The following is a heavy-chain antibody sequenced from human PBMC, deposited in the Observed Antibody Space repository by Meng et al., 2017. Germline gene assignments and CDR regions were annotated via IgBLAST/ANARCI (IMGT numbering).Heavy chain of an antibody. V-gene: IGHV3-30*04. Sequence: GSLKISCAASGFTFSSYAMHWVRQAPGKGLEWVAVISYDGSNKYYADSVKGRFTISRDNSKNTLYLQMNSLRAEDTAVYYCARAGGNYGDYVIDYWGQGTLVTVSS. CDR1: GFTFSSYA. D-gene: IGHD4-17*01. J-gene: IGHJ4*02. CDR3: ARAGGNYGDYVIDY. CDR2: ISYDGSNK.